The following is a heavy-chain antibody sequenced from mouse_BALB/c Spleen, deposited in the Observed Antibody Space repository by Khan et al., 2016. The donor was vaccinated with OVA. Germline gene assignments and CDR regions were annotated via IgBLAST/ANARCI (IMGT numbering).Heavy chain of an antibody. CDR2: ISYSGST. Sequence: VQLKESGPGLVKPSQSLSLTCTVTGYSITSDYAWNWIRQFPGNKLEWMGYISYSGSTSYTPSLKSRISITRDTSKNQFFLQLNSVTNEDTATYYCARGRAYWGQGTLVTVSA. CDR1: GYSITSDYA. CDR3: ARGRAY. J-gene: IGHJ3*01. D-gene: IGHD3-3*01. V-gene: IGHV3-2*02.